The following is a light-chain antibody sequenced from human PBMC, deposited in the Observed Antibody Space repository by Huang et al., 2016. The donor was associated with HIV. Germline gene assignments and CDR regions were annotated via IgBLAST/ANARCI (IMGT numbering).Light chain of an antibody. J-gene: IGKJ4*01. Sequence: EIKMTQSPATLSVSPGGRVTLSCRDSQNVRNNLAWYQQKTGQAPRLLIYDTSTRASGIPARFSGSGSGTEFTLTISGLQSEDFAIYYCQQYDKWPPGLTFGGGTKVEI. CDR2: DTS. CDR1: QNVRNN. CDR3: QQYDKWPPGLT. V-gene: IGKV3D-15*01.